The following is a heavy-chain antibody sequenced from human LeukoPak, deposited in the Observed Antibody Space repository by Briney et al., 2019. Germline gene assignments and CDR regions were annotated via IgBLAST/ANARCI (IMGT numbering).Heavy chain of an antibody. D-gene: IGHD1-26*01. Sequence: SETLSHTCTVSGGSISVYHWSWIRHPHGKGRGWVGYLYDTGSTNYNPSLKSRVTISVDTSKTQISLKLSSVTAADTAVYFCAKEGMGSEATTADGAFDIWGQGTTVTVSS. J-gene: IGHJ3*02. V-gene: IGHV4-59*12. CDR3: AKEGMGSEATTADGAFDI. CDR2: LYDTGST. CDR1: GGSISVYH.